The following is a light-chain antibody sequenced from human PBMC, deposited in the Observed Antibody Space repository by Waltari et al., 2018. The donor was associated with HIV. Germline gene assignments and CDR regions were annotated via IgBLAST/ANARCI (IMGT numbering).Light chain of an antibody. CDR2: VNSDGSH. J-gene: IGLJ2*01. CDR1: RGHSSYA. Sequence: QLMLPQSPSASASLGASVKPTCTLSRGHSSYAIAWHHQQPEKGPRYLMKVNSDGSHSKGYGIPDRFSGSSSGAERYLTISSLQSGDEADYYCQTWGTGLVVFGGGTQLTVL. CDR3: QTWGTGLVV. V-gene: IGLV4-69*02.